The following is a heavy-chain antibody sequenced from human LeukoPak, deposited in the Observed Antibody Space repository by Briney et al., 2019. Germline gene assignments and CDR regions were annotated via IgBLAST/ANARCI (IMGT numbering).Heavy chain of an antibody. CDR3: ASDSWGYYDSSGYRQTGPFDY. J-gene: IGHJ4*02. D-gene: IGHD3-22*01. CDR1: GYTFTSYG. CDR2: VSAYNGNT. Sequence: VASVKVSCKASGYTFTSYGISWVRQAPGQGREGMGGVSAYNGNTNYAQKLQGRVTMTTDTSTSTAYMELRSLRCDDTAVYYCASDSWGYYDSSGYRQTGPFDYWGQGTLVTVSS. V-gene: IGHV1-18*01.